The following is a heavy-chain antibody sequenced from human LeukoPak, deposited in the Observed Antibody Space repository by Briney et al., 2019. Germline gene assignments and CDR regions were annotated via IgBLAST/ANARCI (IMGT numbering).Heavy chain of an antibody. V-gene: IGHV4-59*01. Sequence: SETLSLTCTVSGGSINSYYWSWIRQPPGKGLEWIGYIYYSGSTNYNPSLKSRVTISVDTSKNQFSLKLSSVTAADTAVYYCARVSVVAADYYYYYMDVWGKGTTVTISS. D-gene: IGHD2-15*01. CDR1: GGSINSYY. CDR2: IYYSGST. J-gene: IGHJ6*03. CDR3: ARVSVVAADYYYYYMDV.